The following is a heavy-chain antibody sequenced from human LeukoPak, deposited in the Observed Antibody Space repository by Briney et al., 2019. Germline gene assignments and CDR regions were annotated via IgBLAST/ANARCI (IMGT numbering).Heavy chain of an antibody. CDR3: AKLLRSWYFFDY. CDR1: GFTFSSYA. CDR2: IGTSGVNI. D-gene: IGHD6-13*01. J-gene: IGHJ4*02. Sequence: GGSLRLSCAASGFTFSSYAMSWVRQAPGKGLEWVSSIGTSGVNIYYADSVKGRFTISRDNSKNTLYLQMNSLRAEDTATYYFAKLLRSWYFFDYWGQGALVTVSS. V-gene: IGHV3-23*01.